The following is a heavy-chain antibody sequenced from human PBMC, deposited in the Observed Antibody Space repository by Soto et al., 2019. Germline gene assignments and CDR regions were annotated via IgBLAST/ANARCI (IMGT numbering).Heavy chain of an antibody. Sequence: EVQLLESGGGLVQPGGSLRLSCAASGFTFSSYAMRWVRQAPVKGLEWVSAISGSGGSTYYADSVKGRFTISRDNSKNTLDLQVNSLRAVDTAVYDCARRGSGGDGECWGQGTLVTVSS. CDR2: ISGSGGST. CDR1: GFTFSSYA. J-gene: IGHJ4*02. D-gene: IGHD6-19*01. V-gene: IGHV3-23*01. CDR3: ARRGSGGDGEC.